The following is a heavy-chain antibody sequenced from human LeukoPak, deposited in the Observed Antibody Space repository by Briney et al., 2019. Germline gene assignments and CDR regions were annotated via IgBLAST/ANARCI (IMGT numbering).Heavy chain of an antibody. Sequence: GGSLRLSCAASGFTFSSYGMHWVRQAPGKGLEWVSAISGSGGSTYYADSVKGRFTISRDNSKNTLYLQMNSLRAEDTAVYYCAKDLYNSDLYYFDYWGQGTLVTVSS. D-gene: IGHD1-1*01. CDR2: ISGSGGST. J-gene: IGHJ4*02. CDR3: AKDLYNSDLYYFDY. CDR1: GFTFSSYG. V-gene: IGHV3-23*01.